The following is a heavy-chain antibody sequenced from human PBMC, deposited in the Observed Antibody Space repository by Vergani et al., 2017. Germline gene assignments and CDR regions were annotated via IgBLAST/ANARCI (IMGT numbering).Heavy chain of an antibody. D-gene: IGHD6-19*01. CDR3: AKDIGPAVAGFGFDY. CDR1: GFTFDDYA. Sequence: EVQLVESGGVVVQPGGSLRLSCAASGFTFDDYAMHWVRQAPGKGLEWVSLISWDGGSTYYADSVKGRFTIYRDNSKNSLYLQMNSLIAEDTALYYCAKDIGPAVAGFGFDYWGQGTLVTVSS. J-gene: IGHJ4*02. V-gene: IGHV3-43D*04. CDR2: ISWDGGST.